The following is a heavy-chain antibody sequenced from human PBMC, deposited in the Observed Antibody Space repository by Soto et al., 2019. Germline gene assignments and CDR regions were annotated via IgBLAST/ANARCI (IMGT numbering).Heavy chain of an antibody. CDR3: ARPRDATGYFDY. Sequence: QLQLQESGPGLVKPSETLPLTCTVSGGTISNSNHYWAWIRQPPGKGLEWIGSVYYSGSTYYNPSLKSRLTTSVDTFTNQFSLRLNSVTAADTAVYYCARPRDATGYFDYWGQGTLVTASS. V-gene: IGHV4-39*01. CDR2: VYYSGST. D-gene: IGHD2-15*01. CDR1: GGTISNSNHY. J-gene: IGHJ4*02.